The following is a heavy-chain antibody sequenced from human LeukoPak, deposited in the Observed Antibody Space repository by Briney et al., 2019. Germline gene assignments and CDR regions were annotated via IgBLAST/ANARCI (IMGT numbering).Heavy chain of an antibody. CDR3: SKWKAIVLVPAARSPIDY. J-gene: IGHJ4*02. Sequence: GGSLRLSCAASGLTFSSYAMSWVRQAPGKGLEWVSTISGSGGSTYYADSVKGRFTIPRDNSKNTLYLQMNSLRAEDTAVYYCSKWKAIVLVPAARSPIDYWGQGTLVTVSS. CDR2: ISGSGGST. D-gene: IGHD2-2*01. CDR1: GLTFSSYA. V-gene: IGHV3-23*01.